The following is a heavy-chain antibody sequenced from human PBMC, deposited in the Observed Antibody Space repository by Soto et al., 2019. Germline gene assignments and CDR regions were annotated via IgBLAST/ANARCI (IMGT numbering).Heavy chain of an antibody. V-gene: IGHV4-39*01. J-gene: IGHJ6*02. D-gene: IGHD5-12*01. CDR3: ASNIGGMDV. CDR1: GGSISSGPYY. Sequence: TLSLTCTVSGGSISSGPYYWGWVRQPPGKGLEWIGSIYRSGNSYYKSSLKSRLTISVDTSKNQSSLHLSSVTAADTAVYYCASNIGGMDVWGQGTTVTVSS. CDR2: IYRSGNS.